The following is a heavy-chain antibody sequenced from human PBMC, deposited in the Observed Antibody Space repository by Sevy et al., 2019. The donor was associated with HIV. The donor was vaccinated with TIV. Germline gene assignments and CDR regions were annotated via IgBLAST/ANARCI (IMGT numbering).Heavy chain of an antibody. J-gene: IGHJ6*02. Sequence: GGSLRLSCAASEFTFSSYWMHWVRQAPGKGLVWVSRINSDGSSTSYADSVKGRFTISRDNAKNTLYLQMNSLRAEDTAVYYCARDHLSAAPLGWLRLGYYYYYGMDVWGQGTTVTVFS. CDR1: EFTFSSYW. CDR3: ARDHLSAAPLGWLRLGYYYYYGMDV. CDR2: INSDGSST. D-gene: IGHD5-12*01. V-gene: IGHV3-74*01.